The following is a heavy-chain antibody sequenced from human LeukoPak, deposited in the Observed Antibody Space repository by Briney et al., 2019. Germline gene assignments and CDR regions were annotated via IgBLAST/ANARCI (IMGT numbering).Heavy chain of an antibody. CDR2: MNPNSGNT. CDR3: AKVEGRPYYYYMDV. Sequence: ASVKVSCKASGYTFTSYDINWVRQATGQGLEWMGWMNPNSGNTGYAQKFQGRVIMTRNTSISTAYMDLRSLRAEDTAVCYCAKVEGRPYYYYMDVWGKGATVTISS. V-gene: IGHV1-8*01. CDR1: GYTFTSYD. D-gene: IGHD3-10*01. J-gene: IGHJ6*03.